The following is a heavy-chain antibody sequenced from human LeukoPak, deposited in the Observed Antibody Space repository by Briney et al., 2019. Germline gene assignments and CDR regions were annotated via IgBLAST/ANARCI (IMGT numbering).Heavy chain of an antibody. V-gene: IGHV3-66*01. Sequence: PGGSLRLSCAASGFTVSRNYMSWVRQAPGKGLEWVSVIYSGSSTYADSVKGRFTISRDNSKNTLYLQMNSLRAEDTAVYYCAREYSSSWFIFDYWGQGTLVTVSS. CDR2: IYSGSST. CDR3: AREYSSSWFIFDY. D-gene: IGHD6-13*01. CDR1: GFTVSRNY. J-gene: IGHJ4*02.